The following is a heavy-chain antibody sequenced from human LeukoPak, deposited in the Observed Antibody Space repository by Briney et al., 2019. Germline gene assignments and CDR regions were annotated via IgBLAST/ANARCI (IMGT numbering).Heavy chain of an antibody. Sequence: GGSLRLSCAASGFTFSFYAMLWVRQAPGKGLDGVAFIQYDGRNKCCADSVKGRFTVSRDNSKNTLYLQMNSLRVEDTAIYYCAKDKNDSGDYSSMDVWGKGTTVTVSS. J-gene: IGHJ6*03. CDR2: IQYDGRNK. CDR1: GFTFSFYA. D-gene: IGHD4-17*01. CDR3: AKDKNDSGDYSSMDV. V-gene: IGHV3-30*02.